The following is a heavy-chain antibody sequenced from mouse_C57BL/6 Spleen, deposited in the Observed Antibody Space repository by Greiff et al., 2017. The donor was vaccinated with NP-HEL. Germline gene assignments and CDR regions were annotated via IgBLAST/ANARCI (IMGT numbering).Heavy chain of an antibody. CDR1: GFNIKDDY. J-gene: IGHJ2*01. V-gene: IGHV14-4*01. CDR3: TTWSDY. Sequence: DVKLVESGAELVRPGASVKLSCTASGFNIKDDYMHWVKQRPEQGLEWIGWIDPENGDTEYASKFQGKATITADTSSNTAYLQLSSLTSEDTAVYYCTTWSDYWGQGTTLTVSS. CDR2: IDPENGDT.